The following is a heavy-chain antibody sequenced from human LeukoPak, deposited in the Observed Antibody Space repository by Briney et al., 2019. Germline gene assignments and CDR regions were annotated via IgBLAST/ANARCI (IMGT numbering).Heavy chain of an antibody. CDR3: ARGIGTGRQPFDY. V-gene: IGHV3-48*01. CDR1: GFTFSSYS. CDR2: ISSVSSTI. D-gene: IGHD1-1*01. J-gene: IGHJ4*02. Sequence: GGSLRLSCAASGFTFSSYSMNWVRQAPGKGLEWVSYISSVSSTIYYADSVKGRFTISRDNPKNSLYLQMNSLRAEDTAVYYCARGIGTGRQPFDYWGQGALVTVSS.